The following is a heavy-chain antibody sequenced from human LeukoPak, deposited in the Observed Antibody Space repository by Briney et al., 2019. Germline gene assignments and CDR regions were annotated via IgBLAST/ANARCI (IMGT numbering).Heavy chain of an antibody. V-gene: IGHV3-23*01. J-gene: IGHJ4*02. CDR2: ISGSGGST. CDR3: ASWEEMATIGFDY. Sequence: PGGSLRLSCAASGFTFSSYAMSWVRQAPGKGLEWVSAISGSGGSTFYADSVKGRFTISRDYSKNTLYMQMNSLRAEDTAVYYCASWEEMATIGFDYWGQGTLVTVSS. CDR1: GFTFSSYA. D-gene: IGHD5-24*01.